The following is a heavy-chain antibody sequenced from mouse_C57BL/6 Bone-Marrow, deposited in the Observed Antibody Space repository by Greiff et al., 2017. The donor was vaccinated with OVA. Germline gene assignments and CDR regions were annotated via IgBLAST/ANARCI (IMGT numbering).Heavy chain of an antibody. V-gene: IGHV5-16*01. CDR2: INYDGSST. Sequence: EVKLVESEGGLVQPGSSMKLSCTASGFTFSDYYMAWVRQVPEKGLEWVANINYDGSSTYYLDSLKSRFIISRDNAKNILYLQMSSLKSEDTATYYCARMGITTVDWYFDVWGTGTTVTVSS. J-gene: IGHJ1*03. CDR3: ARMGITTVDWYFDV. D-gene: IGHD1-1*01. CDR1: GFTFSDYY.